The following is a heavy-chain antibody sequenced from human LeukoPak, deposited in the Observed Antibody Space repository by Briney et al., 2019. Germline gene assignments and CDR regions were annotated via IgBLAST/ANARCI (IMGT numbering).Heavy chain of an antibody. D-gene: IGHD1-26*01. CDR1: GGSINNTLFY. V-gene: IGHV4-39*07. Sequence: SETLSLTCTVSGGSINNTLFYWGWIRQPPGKGLEWIGTVYYDGINYSSPSLKSRVATSVDTSKNQFSLRLGSVTAADTAVYYCAGHKWELAYNWFDPWGQGTLVTVSS. J-gene: IGHJ5*02. CDR3: AGHKWELAYNWFDP. CDR2: VYYDGIN.